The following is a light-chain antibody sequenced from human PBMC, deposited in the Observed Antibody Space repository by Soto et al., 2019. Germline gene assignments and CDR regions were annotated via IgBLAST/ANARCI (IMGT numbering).Light chain of an antibody. CDR2: AAS. CDR1: QSISSY. CDR3: KKSYSTLWT. J-gene: IGKJ1*01. Sequence: DIQMTHSPSSLSPSVGDRVTITCRASQSISSYLNWYQQKPGKAPKLLIYAASSLQSGVPSRFSGSGSGTDFTLTISSLQPEDFATYYCKKSYSTLWTFGQGTRVDIK. V-gene: IGKV1-39*01.